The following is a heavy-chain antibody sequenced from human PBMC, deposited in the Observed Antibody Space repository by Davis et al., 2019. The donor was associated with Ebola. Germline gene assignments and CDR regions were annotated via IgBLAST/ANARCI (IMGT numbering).Heavy chain of an antibody. CDR1: GYTFSGYA. Sequence: AASVKVSCKTSGYTFSGYAISWVRQAPGQGLEWIGRINVYNGHTNYAQNFQGRVTVSTDTSTSIAYMELRSLRSDDTALYYCARDATTVTKIWFDPWGRGTLVTVSS. CDR2: INVYNGHT. V-gene: IGHV1-18*01. D-gene: IGHD4-17*01. J-gene: IGHJ5*02. CDR3: ARDATTVTKIWFDP.